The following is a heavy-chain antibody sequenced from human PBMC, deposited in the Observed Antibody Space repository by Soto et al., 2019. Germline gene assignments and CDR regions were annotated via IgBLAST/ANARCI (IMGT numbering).Heavy chain of an antibody. J-gene: IGHJ4*02. CDR3: AGLGEPAYFDS. CDR2: TSYDGSNK. V-gene: IGHV3-30-3*01. Sequence: QVQLVESGGGVVQPGRSLRLSCAASGFTFSAYAMHWVRQAPGKGLEWVAVTSYDGSNKYYADSVKGRFTISRDNSKNTLYLQMNSLRAEDTAVYYCAGLGEPAYFDSWGQGTLVTVSS. D-gene: IGHD2-2*01. CDR1: GFTFSAYA.